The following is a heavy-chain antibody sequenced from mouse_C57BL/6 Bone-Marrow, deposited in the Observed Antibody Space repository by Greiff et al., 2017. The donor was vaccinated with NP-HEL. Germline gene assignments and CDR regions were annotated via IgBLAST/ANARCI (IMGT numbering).Heavy chain of an antibody. J-gene: IGHJ1*03. V-gene: IGHV1-55*01. Sequence: VKLQQPGAELVKPGASVKMSCKASGYTFTSYWITWVKQRPGQGLEWIGDIYPGSGSTNYNEKFKSKATLTVDTSSSTAYMQLSSLTSEDSAVYYCATGGDWYFDVWGTGTTVTVSS. CDR3: ATGGDWYFDV. CDR1: GYTFTSYW. CDR2: IYPGSGST.